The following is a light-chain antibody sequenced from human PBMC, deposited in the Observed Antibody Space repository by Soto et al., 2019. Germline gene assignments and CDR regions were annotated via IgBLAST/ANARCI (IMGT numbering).Light chain of an antibody. CDR1: SSDVGACIY. V-gene: IGLV2-8*01. CDR2: EVS. Sequence: QSALTQPPSASGSPGQSVTISCTGTSSDVGACIYVSWFQQHPGKAPKLMIYEVSKRPSGVPDRFSGSKSGSTASLTVSGLQAEDEADYYCSSCAGRNNLVFGGGTKLTVL. J-gene: IGLJ2*01. CDR3: SSCAGRNNLV.